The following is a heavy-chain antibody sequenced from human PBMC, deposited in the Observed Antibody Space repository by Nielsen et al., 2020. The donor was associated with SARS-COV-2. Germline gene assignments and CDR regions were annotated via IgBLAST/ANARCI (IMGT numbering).Heavy chain of an antibody. CDR3: ARHAKRIMIFGVVYDWLDP. Sequence: SQTLSLTCAVYGGSFSGYYWGWIRQPPGKGLEWIGSIYYSGSTYYNPSLKSRVTISVDTSKNQFSLKLSSVTAADTAVYYCARHAKRIMIFGVVYDWLDPWGQGTLVTVSS. V-gene: IGHV4-39*01. CDR2: IYYSGST. D-gene: IGHD3-3*01. J-gene: IGHJ5*02. CDR1: GGSFSGYY.